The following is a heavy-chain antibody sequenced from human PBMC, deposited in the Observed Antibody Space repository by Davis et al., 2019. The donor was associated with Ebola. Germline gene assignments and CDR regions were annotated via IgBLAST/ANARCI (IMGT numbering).Heavy chain of an antibody. CDR1: GFTFSSYG. V-gene: IGHV3-30*02. CDR2: IWYDGSNK. Sequence: PGGSLRLSCAASGFTFSSYGMHWVRQVPGKGLEWVAVIWYDGSNKYYADSVKGRFTISRDNSKNTLYLQMNSLRAEDTAVYYCAKDLIAARPYGKNYYYGMDVWGQGTTVTVSS. D-gene: IGHD6-6*01. CDR3: AKDLIAARPYGKNYYYGMDV. J-gene: IGHJ6*02.